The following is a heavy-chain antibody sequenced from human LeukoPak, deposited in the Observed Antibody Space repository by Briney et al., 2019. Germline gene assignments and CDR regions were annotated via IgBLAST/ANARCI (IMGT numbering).Heavy chain of an antibody. CDR1: GFTFSSYA. J-gene: IGHJ4*02. Sequence: GGSLRLSCAASGFTFSSYAMHWVRQAPGKRLEWVAVISYDGSNKYYADSVKGRFTISRDNSKNTLYLQMNSLRAEDTAVYYCARDRSREVDYWGQGTLVTVSS. CDR3: ARDRSREVDY. D-gene: IGHD1-26*01. CDR2: ISYDGSNK. V-gene: IGHV3-30-3*01.